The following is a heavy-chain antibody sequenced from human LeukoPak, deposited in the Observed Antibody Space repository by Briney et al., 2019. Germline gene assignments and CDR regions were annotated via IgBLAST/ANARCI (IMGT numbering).Heavy chain of an antibody. D-gene: IGHD3-3*01. CDR2: IYYSGST. V-gene: IGHV4-39*01. Sequence: SETLSLTCTVSGGSISSSSYSWGWIRQPPGKGLEWIGGIYYSGSTYYNPSVKSRVTISVDTSKNQFSLKLSSVTAADTAVYSCARINSRFLEWLPGYYYYYGMDVWGQGTTVTVSS. CDR3: ARINSRFLEWLPGYYYYYGMDV. CDR1: GGSISSSSYS. J-gene: IGHJ6*02.